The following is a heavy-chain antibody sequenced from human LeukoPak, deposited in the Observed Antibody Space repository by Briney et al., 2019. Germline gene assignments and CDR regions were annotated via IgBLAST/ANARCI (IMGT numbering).Heavy chain of an antibody. D-gene: IGHD2-8*01. J-gene: IGHJ4*02. V-gene: IGHV4-34*01. Sequence: SETLSLTCAVYGGSFSGYYWSWIRQPPGKGLEWIGEINHSGSTNYNPSLKSRVTISVDTSKNQFSLKLSSVTAADTAVYYCARDRVYYFDYWGQGTLVTVSS. CDR1: GGSFSGYY. CDR2: INHSGST. CDR3: ARDRVYYFDY.